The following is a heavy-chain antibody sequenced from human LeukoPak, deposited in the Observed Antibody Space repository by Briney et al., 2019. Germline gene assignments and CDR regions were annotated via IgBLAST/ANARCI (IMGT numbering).Heavy chain of an antibody. CDR1: GFTFSSYS. V-gene: IGHV3-21*01. D-gene: IGHD2/OR15-2a*01. CDR3: ARDNSVDPYDY. CDR2: ISSSSSYI. Sequence: GGSQRLSCAASGFTFSSYSMNWVRQAPGKGLEWVSSISSSSSYIYYADSVKGRFTNSRDNAKNSLYLQMNSLRAEDTAVYYCARDNSVDPYDYWGQGTLVTVSS. J-gene: IGHJ4*02.